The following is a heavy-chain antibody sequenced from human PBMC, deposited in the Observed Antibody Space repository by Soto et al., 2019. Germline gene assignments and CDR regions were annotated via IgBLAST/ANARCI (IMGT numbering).Heavy chain of an antibody. Sequence: EVQLVESGGGLVQPGGSLRLSCAASGFTFYSHNMNWVRQAPGKGLEWLSYISGSSITIYYADSVKGRFTISRDNAKNSLYLQMNSLRDEDTAVYFCARDSTWFYGMDVWGQGTTVSVSS. J-gene: IGHJ6*02. CDR2: ISGSSITI. CDR1: GFTFYSHN. D-gene: IGHD3-22*01. V-gene: IGHV3-48*02. CDR3: ARDSTWFYGMDV.